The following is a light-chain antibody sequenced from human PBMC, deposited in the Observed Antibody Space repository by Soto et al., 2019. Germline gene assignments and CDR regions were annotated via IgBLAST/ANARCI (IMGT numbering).Light chain of an antibody. CDR1: SSDVGSYNL. CDR2: EGN. CDR3: CSYAGTNTFV. V-gene: IGLV2-23*01. J-gene: IGLJ1*01. Sequence: QSALTQPASVSGSPGQSITISCTGTSSDVGSYNLVSWYQQHPGKAPKLMIYEGNKRPSGVSNRFSGSKSANTASLTISGLQTEDEADYYCCSYAGTNTFVFGTVTKLTAL.